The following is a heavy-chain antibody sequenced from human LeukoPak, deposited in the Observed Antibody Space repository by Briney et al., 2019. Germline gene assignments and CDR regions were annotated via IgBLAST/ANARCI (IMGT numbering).Heavy chain of an antibody. J-gene: IGHJ6*02. Sequence: ASVKVSCKASGYTFTSYGISWVRQAPGQGLEWMGWISAYNGNTNYAQKLQGRVTMITDTSTSTAYMELRSLRSDDTAVYYCARSWALYYDFSLGMDVWGQGTTVTVSS. CDR2: ISAYNGNT. D-gene: IGHD3-3*01. V-gene: IGHV1-18*01. CDR3: ARSWALYYDFSLGMDV. CDR1: GYTFTSYG.